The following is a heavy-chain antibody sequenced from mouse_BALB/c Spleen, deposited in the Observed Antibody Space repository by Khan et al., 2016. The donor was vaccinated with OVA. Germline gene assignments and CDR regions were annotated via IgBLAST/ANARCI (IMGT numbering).Heavy chain of an antibody. CDR3: ASHLTGSFAY. CDR1: GFTFSSYS. D-gene: IGHD4-1*01. V-gene: IGHV5-6*01. J-gene: IGHJ3*01. Sequence: EVELVESGGDLVKPGGSLKLPCAASGFTFSSYSMSWVRQTPDRRLEWVATISSGGDYTYYPDIVKGRFTISRDNAKNTLYLQMSSLKSEDTAIYYCASHLTGSFAYWGQGTLVTVSA. CDR2: ISSGGDYT.